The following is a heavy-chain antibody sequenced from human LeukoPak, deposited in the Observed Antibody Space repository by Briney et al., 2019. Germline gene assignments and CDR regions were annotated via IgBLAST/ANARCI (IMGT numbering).Heavy chain of an antibody. D-gene: IGHD6-19*01. CDR3: AKDMGGLTQWLPIDY. J-gene: IGHJ4*02. CDR2: ISGDGGST. CDR1: GFTFDDYA. V-gene: IGHV3-43*02. Sequence: PGGSLRLSCAASGFTFDDYAMHWVRQAPGKGLEWVSLISGDGGSTYYADSVKGRFTISRDNSKNSLYLQMNSLRTEDTALYYCAKDMGGLTQWLPIDYWGQGTLVTVSS.